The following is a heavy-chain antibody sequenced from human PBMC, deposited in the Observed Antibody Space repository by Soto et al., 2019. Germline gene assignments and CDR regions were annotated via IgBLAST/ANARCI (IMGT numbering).Heavy chain of an antibody. CDR1: GYTLTELS. J-gene: IGHJ4*02. CDR3: ATLYNWNDSRPDY. CDR2: FDPEDGET. V-gene: IGHV1-24*01. D-gene: IGHD1-1*01. Sequence: GASVKVSCKVSGYTLTELSMHWVLQAPGKGLEWMGGFDPEDGETIYAQKFQGRVTMTEDTSTDTAYMELSSLRSEDTAVYYCATLYNWNDSRPDYWGQGTLVTVSS.